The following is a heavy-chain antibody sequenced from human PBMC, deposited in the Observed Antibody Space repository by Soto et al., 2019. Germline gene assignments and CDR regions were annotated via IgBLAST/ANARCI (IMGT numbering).Heavy chain of an antibody. CDR2: IYHSGST. V-gene: IGHV4-30-2*01. D-gene: IGHD6-19*01. CDR3: ARGGSGWYWFDP. CDR1: GGSISSGGYS. Sequence: SETLSLTCAVSGGSISSGGYSWGWIRQPPGKGLEWIGYIYHSGSTYYNPSLKSRVTISVDRSKNQFSLKLSSVTAADTAVYYCARGGSGWYWFDPWGQGTLVTVSS. J-gene: IGHJ5*02.